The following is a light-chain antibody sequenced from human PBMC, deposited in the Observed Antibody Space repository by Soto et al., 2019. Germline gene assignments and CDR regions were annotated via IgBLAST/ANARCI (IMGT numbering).Light chain of an antibody. CDR1: QSVSSN. CDR3: QQDNNWPPYT. Sequence: EIVMTQSPATLSVSPGERATLSCRASQSVSSNLAWYQQKPGQAPRLLIYGASTRATGIPASFSGSGSWTEFTLTISSLQSEDYAAYYCQQDNNWPPYTFGQGTKLEIK. CDR2: GAS. V-gene: IGKV3-15*01. J-gene: IGKJ2*01.